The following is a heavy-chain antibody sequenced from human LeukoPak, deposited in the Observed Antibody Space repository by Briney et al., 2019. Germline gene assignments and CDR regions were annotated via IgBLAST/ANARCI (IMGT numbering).Heavy chain of an antibody. V-gene: IGHV3-9*01. D-gene: IGHD3-22*01. Sequence: GGSLRLSCAASGFTFDDYAVHWVRQAPGKGLEWVSGISWNSGSIGYADSVKGRFTISRDNAKNSLYLQMNSLRAEDTALYYCAKGSSGYPEYYLDYWGQGTLVTVSS. J-gene: IGHJ4*02. CDR3: AKGSSGYPEYYLDY. CDR2: ISWNSGSI. CDR1: GFTFDDYA.